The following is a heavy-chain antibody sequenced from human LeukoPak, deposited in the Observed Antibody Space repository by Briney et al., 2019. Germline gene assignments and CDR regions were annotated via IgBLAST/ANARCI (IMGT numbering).Heavy chain of an antibody. J-gene: IGHJ4*02. CDR2: IYYSGST. CDR1: GGSISSSSYY. CDR3: ARAGQGYCTSASCYLSLDY. Sequence: SETLSLTCTVSGGSISSSSYYWGWIRQPPGKGLEWIGSIYYSGSTYYNPSLKSRVTISVDTSKNQFSLKLSSVTAADTAVYYCARAGQGYCTSASCYLSLDYWGQGTLVTVSS. V-gene: IGHV4-39*07. D-gene: IGHD2-2*01.